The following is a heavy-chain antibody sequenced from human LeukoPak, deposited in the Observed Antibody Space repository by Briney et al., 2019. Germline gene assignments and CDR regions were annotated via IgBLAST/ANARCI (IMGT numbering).Heavy chain of an antibody. D-gene: IGHD6-19*01. CDR2: IRYDGTDK. J-gene: IGHJ4*02. CDR3: AKVACSDSSCFFSDY. Sequence: PRGSLRLSSAASGFTFSNYGMHWVRQAPGKGLEWVAFIRYDGTDKHCADSVKGRFTISRDNTKNTLHLQMNSLRPEDTAVYYCAKVACSDSSCFFSDYWGQGTLVTVSS. V-gene: IGHV3-30*02. CDR1: GFTFSNYG.